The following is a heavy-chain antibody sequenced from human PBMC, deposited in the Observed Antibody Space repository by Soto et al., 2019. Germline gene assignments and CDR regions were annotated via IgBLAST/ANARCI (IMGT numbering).Heavy chain of an antibody. CDR3: ATRPNMVGATLYFDY. V-gene: IGHV1-69*12. CDR1: GGTFSGFP. CDR2: IIPMFGTA. J-gene: IGHJ4*02. Sequence: QVQLVQSGAELKKQGSWLKVSCKVSGGTFSGFPTSWLRQALEQGLGWMGGIIPMFGTANNAQKFQGRVTITADESTSTAYMELSSLRSEDTAVYYCATRPNMVGATLYFDYWGQGTLVTVSS. D-gene: IGHD1-26*01.